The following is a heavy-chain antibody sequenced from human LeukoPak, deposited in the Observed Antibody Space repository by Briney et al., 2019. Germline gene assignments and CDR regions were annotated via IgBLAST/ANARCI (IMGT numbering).Heavy chain of an antibody. D-gene: IGHD6-13*01. CDR3: AREPSGYSSSSGYYYYMDV. V-gene: IGHV4-59*01. J-gene: IGHJ6*03. Sequence: PSETLSLTCSVSGGSISSYYWSWIRQPPGKGLEWIGYIYYSGSTNYNPSLKSRVTISVDTSKNQFSLKLSSVTAADTAVYYCAREPSGYSSSSGYYYYMDVWGKGTTVTVSS. CDR2: IYYSGST. CDR1: GGSISSYY.